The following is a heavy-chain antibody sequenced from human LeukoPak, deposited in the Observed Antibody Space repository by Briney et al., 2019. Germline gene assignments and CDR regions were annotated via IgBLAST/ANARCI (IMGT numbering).Heavy chain of an antibody. V-gene: IGHV4-39*07. J-gene: IGHJ4*02. Sequence: PSETLSLTCTVSGGSISSSSYYWGWIRQRPGKGLEWVGSIYYSGSTYYNPSLKSRVTISVDTSKNQFSLKLSSVTAADTAVYYCARVGQWLPYFDYWGQGTLVTVSS. CDR2: IYYSGST. CDR1: GGSISSSSYY. CDR3: ARVGQWLPYFDY. D-gene: IGHD6-19*01.